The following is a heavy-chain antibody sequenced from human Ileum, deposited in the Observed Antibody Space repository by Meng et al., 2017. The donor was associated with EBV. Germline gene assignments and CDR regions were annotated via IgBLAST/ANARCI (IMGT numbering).Heavy chain of an antibody. CDR3: AREARSSGYHPGIGP. CDR2: INHSGST. V-gene: IGHV4-34*02. J-gene: IGHJ5*02. Sequence: QVQPQQWGAGLLKPWVTLSLTGAVDGGFFSGYYWSWIRQSPGKGREWIGEINHSGSTNYNPSLKSRVTISVDTSKNQFSLKLTSVTAADMAVYYCAREARSSGYHPGIGPWGQGTLVTVSS. CDR1: GGFFSGYY. D-gene: IGHD3-22*01.